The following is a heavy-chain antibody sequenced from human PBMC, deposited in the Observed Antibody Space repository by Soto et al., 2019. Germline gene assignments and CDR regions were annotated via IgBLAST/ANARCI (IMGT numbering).Heavy chain of an antibody. J-gene: IGHJ5*02. CDR3: AICDCRCYGWECLDP. V-gene: IGHV3-7*01. CDR1: GFTFSSYW. D-gene: IGHD2-15*01. Sequence: EVQLVESGGGLVQPGGSLRLSCAASGFTFSSYWMSWVRQAPGKGLEWVANIKQDGSEKYYVDSVKGRFTISRDNATNFRYLQMNNQRDGNAAGYYCAICDCRCYGWECLDPWGQGTLFTVSS. CDR2: IKQDGSEK.